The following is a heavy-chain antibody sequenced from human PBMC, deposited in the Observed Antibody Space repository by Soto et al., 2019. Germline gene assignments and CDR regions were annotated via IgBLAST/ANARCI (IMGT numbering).Heavy chain of an antibody. Sequence: GGSLRLSCAASGFTFSIYSMNWVRQAPGKGLEWVSSISSSSSYIYYADSVKGRFTISRDNAKNSLYLQMNSLRAEDTAVYYCVRPAGIAAAGELVGWFDPWGQRTLVTVSS. CDR2: ISSSSSYI. J-gene: IGHJ5*02. D-gene: IGHD6-13*01. CDR3: VRPAGIAAAGELVGWFDP. V-gene: IGHV3-21*01. CDR1: GFTFSIYS.